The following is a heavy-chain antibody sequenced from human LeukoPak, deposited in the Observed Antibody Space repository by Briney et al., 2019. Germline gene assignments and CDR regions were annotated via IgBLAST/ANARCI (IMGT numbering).Heavy chain of an antibody. CDR1: GGSISSSSYY. CDR2: IYYSGST. CDR3: ARVSRVYFDY. J-gene: IGHJ4*02. D-gene: IGHD6-6*01. V-gene: IGHV4-39*07. Sequence: SETLSLTCTVSGGSISSSSYYWGWIRQPPGKGLEWIGSIYYSGSTCYNPSLKSRVTISVDTSKNQFSLKLSSVTAADTAVYYCARVSRVYFDYWGQGTLVTVSS.